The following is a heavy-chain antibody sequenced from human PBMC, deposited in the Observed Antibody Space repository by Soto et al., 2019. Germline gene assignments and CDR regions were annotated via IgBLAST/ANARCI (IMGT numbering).Heavy chain of an antibody. CDR1: GGSFSGYY. D-gene: IGHD5-18*01. Sequence: SETLSLTCAVYGGSFSGYYWSWIRQLPGKGLEWIGEINHSGSTNYNPSLKSRVTISVDTSKNQFSLKLSSVTAADTAVYYCARGKPGYSYGYYYFDYWGQGTLVTVSS. CDR3: ARGKPGYSYGYYYFDY. V-gene: IGHV4-34*01. J-gene: IGHJ4*02. CDR2: INHSGST.